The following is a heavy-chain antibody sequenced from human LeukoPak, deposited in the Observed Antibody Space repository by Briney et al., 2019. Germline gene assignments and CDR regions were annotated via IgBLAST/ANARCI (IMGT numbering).Heavy chain of an antibody. CDR1: GFTFSSYG. CDR2: IRYDGSNK. D-gene: IGHD3-22*01. CDR3: AKDPRPHYYDSSGLTYYFDY. V-gene: IGHV3-30*02. Sequence: TGGSLRLSCAASGFTFSSYGMHWVRQAPGKGLEWVAVIRYDGSNKYYADSVKGRFTISRDNSKNTLYLQMNSLRAEDTAVYYCAKDPRPHYYDSSGLTYYFDYWGQGTLVTVSS. J-gene: IGHJ4*02.